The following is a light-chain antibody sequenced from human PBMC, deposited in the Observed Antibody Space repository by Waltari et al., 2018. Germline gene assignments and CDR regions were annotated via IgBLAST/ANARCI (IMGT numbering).Light chain of an antibody. Sequence: EIVLTQSPGTLSLSPGERPTLSCRASQSVSSSYLAWYQQKPGQAPRLLIYGASSRATGIPDRFSGSGSGTDFTLTISRLEPEDFAVYYCQQYGSSPRTFGPGTKVDIK. CDR3: QQYGSSPRT. CDR1: QSVSSSY. V-gene: IGKV3-20*01. CDR2: GAS. J-gene: IGKJ3*01.